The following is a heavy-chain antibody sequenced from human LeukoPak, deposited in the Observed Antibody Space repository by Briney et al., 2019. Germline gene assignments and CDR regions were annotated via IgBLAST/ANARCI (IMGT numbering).Heavy chain of an antibody. D-gene: IGHD6-19*01. CDR2: IQQHGSET. V-gene: IGHV3-7*03. CDR3: AKVRSISGWEFDY. CDR1: GFTFSNYW. Sequence: GGSLRLSCEGSGFTFSNYWMSWVRQAPGKGLEWVANIQQHGSETYYGDSVKGRFTISRDNAKNSLYLQMNSLRAEDTALYYCAKVRSISGWEFDYWGQGTLVTVSS. J-gene: IGHJ4*02.